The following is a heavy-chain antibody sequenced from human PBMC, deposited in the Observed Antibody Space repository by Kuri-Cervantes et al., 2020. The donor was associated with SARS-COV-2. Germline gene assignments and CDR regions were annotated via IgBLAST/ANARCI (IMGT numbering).Heavy chain of an antibody. CDR3: ARVEFWNGYFDY. D-gene: IGHD3-3*01. Sequence: GGSLRLSCAASGFTFSSYAMSWVRQAPGKGLEWVSVLYIGGSTYYADSVKGRFTISRDDSKNTLYLQMNSLRAEDTAVYYCARVEFWNGYFDYWGQGTLVTVSS. V-gene: IGHV3-66*02. J-gene: IGHJ4*02. CDR2: LYIGGST. CDR1: GFTFSSYA.